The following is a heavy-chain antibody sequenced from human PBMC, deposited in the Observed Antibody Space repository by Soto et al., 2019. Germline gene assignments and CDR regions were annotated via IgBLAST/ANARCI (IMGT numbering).Heavy chain of an antibody. D-gene: IGHD3-16*01. CDR2: MNPDSGNT. Sequence: ASVXVSCKASGYTFTNYDIHWVRQATGQGLEWMGWMNPDSGNTGQSKQFQGRVTMTRDTSISTAYMEMSSLRFEDTAVYYCARGRFRRTWFDPWGQGTLVTVS. CDR3: ARGRFRRTWFDP. J-gene: IGHJ5*02. V-gene: IGHV1-8*01. CDR1: GYTFTNYD.